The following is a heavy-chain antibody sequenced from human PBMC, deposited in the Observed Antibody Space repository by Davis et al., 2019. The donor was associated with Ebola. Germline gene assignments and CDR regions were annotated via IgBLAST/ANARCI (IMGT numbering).Heavy chain of an antibody. CDR3: ARGRGWYCSSTSCYAAGSFDY. V-gene: IGHV1-8*03. Sequence: ASVKVSCKASGYTFTSYDINWVRQATGQGLEWMGWMNPNSGNTGYAQKFQGRVTITRNTSISTAYMELSSLRSEDTAVYYCARGRGWYCSSTSCYAAGSFDYWGQGTLVTVSS. CDR2: MNPNSGNT. CDR1: GYTFTSYD. J-gene: IGHJ4*02. D-gene: IGHD2-2*01.